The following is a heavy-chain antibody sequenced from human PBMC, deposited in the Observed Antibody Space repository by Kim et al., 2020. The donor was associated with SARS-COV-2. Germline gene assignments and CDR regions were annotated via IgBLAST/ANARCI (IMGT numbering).Heavy chain of an antibody. CDR2: TVFGRGNT. Sequence: SVKVSCKASGFTFTTFAVHWVRQARGQRLEGIGWTVFGRGNTNYAQKFQERVTITRDMSTSTAYMEVGSLRSEDTAVYYCAADPYMVGATAGWGQGTLVTVSS. J-gene: IGHJ4*02. CDR3: AADPYMVGATAG. V-gene: IGHV1-58*01. D-gene: IGHD1-26*01. CDR1: GFTFTTFA.